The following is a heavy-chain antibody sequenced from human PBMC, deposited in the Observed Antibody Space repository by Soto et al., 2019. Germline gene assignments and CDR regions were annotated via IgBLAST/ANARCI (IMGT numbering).Heavy chain of an antibody. CDR1: EFIFSSYW. V-gene: IGHV3-7*02. J-gene: IGHJ4*02. CDR2: IKGDGSAK. CDR3: ATPGDCPGEY. D-gene: IGHD2-21*02. Sequence: EVPLVESGGGLVQPGGSLRLSCVASEFIFSSYWMSWVRQAPGKGLEWVANIKGDGSAKFYVDSVKGRFTISRDNAKNSLYLRMNSRRAEDAGVYCWATPGDCPGEYGGQGTLVSVSS.